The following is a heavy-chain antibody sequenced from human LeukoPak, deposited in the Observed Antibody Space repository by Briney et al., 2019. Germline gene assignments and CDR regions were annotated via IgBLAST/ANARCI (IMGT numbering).Heavy chain of an antibody. CDR3: AGTWIQLWLSPYNWFDP. CDR1: GGSISSYY. D-gene: IGHD5-18*01. Sequence: SETLSLTCTVSGGSISSYYWSWIRKPPGKGLEWIGYIYYSGSTNYNPSLKSRVTISVDTSKNQFSLKLSSVTAADTAVYYCAGTWIQLWLSPYNWFDPWGQGTLVTVSS. CDR2: IYYSGST. J-gene: IGHJ5*02. V-gene: IGHV4-59*01.